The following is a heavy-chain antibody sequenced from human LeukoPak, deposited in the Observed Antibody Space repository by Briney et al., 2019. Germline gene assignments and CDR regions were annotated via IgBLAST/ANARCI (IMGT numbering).Heavy chain of an antibody. Sequence: PGGSLRLSCAASGFTFSSYGMHWVRQAPGKGLEWVAFIRYDGSNKYYADSVKGRFTISRDNSKNTLYLQMNSLRAEDTAVYYCAKDGPPHRATYDFWSGYPPGWGQGTLVTVSS. CDR1: GFTFSSYG. V-gene: IGHV3-30*02. CDR2: IRYDGSNK. J-gene: IGHJ4*02. D-gene: IGHD3-3*01. CDR3: AKDGPPHRATYDFWSGYPPG.